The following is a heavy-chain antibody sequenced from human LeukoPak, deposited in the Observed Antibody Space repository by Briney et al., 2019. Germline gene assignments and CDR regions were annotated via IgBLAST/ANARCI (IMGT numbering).Heavy chain of an antibody. Sequence: SETLSLTCTVSGGSISSYYWSWIRQPAGKGLEWIGCIYTSGSTNYNPSLKSRVTMSVDTSKNQFSLKLSSVTAADTAVYYCARVIGYSYGKAPGYLDYWGQGTLVTVSS. D-gene: IGHD5-18*01. V-gene: IGHV4-4*07. J-gene: IGHJ4*02. CDR3: ARVIGYSYGKAPGYLDY. CDR2: IYTSGST. CDR1: GGSISSYY.